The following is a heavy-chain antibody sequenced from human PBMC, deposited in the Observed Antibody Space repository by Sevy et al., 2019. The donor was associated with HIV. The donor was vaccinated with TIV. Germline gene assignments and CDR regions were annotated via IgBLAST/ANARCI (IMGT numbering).Heavy chain of an antibody. CDR3: AKQPYDSGVYQFDY. J-gene: IGHJ4*02. CDR1: GITLTPYW. CDR2: INSDGSST. Sequence: GGSLRLSCAASGITLTPYWMHWVRQVPGKGLVWVSRINSDGSSTSYAESVKGRFTISRDNGKNTLYLQMNSLRVEDTAVYYCAKQPYDSGVYQFDYWGQGTLVTVSS. D-gene: IGHD3-22*01. V-gene: IGHV3-74*01.